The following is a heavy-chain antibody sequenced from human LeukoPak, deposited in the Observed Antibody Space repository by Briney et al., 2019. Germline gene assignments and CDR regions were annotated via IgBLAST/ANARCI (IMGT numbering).Heavy chain of an antibody. CDR2: ISYDGSNK. Sequence: PGGSLRLSCAASGFSFTTYWMSWVRQAPGKGLEWVAVISYDGSNKYYADSVKGRFTISRDNSKNTLYLQMNSLRAEDTAVYYCLYSSGWYYFDYWGQGTLVTVSS. D-gene: IGHD6-19*01. CDR3: LYSSGWYYFDY. V-gene: IGHV3-30*03. J-gene: IGHJ4*02. CDR1: GFSFTTYW.